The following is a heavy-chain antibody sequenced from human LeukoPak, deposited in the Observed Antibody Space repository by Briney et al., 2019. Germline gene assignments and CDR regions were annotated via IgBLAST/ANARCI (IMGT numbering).Heavy chain of an antibody. CDR1: GFTFSSYS. V-gene: IGHV3-7*01. CDR3: ARDLRYLDY. Sequence: PGGSLRLSCAASGFTFSSYSMNWVRQAPGKGLEWVANIKQDGSEKYYVDSVKGRFTISRDNAKNSLYLQMNSLRAEDTAVYYCARDLRYLDYWGQGTLVTVSS. CDR2: IKQDGSEK. J-gene: IGHJ4*02.